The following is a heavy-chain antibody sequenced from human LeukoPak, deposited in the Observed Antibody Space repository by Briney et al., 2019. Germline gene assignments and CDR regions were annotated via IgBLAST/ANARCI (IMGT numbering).Heavy chain of an antibody. CDR1: GFTFNSYE. D-gene: IGHD3-10*01. CDR2: INSGGSAI. CDR3: ARVTLRYYFDY. Sequence: GGSLSLSCAASGFTFNSYEMNWVRQAPGKGLEWVSYINSGGSAIYFPDSVKGRFTISRDDSKNTLYLQMNSVRAEDTAVYYCARVTLRYYFDYWGQGTLVTVSS. J-gene: IGHJ4*02. V-gene: IGHV3-48*03.